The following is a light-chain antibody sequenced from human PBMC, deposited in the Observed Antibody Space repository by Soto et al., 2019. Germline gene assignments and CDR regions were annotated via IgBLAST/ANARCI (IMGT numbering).Light chain of an antibody. CDR2: GAS. J-gene: IGKJ1*01. CDR1: QSVSSN. V-gene: IGKV3-15*01. CDR3: QQYNNWPWT. Sequence: EMVMTQSPATLSVSAGERATLSCRASQSVSSNLAWYQQKPGQAPRLLIYGASSRATGIPARFSGSGSGTDFTLTISSLQSEDFAIYYCQQYNNWPWTFGQGTKVEIK.